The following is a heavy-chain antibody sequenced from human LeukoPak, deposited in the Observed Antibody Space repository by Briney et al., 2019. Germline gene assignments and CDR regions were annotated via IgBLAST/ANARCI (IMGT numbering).Heavy chain of an antibody. CDR2: INHSGST. CDR3: ARRGWELVYYCYMDV. D-gene: IGHD4-23*01. CDR1: GGSFSGYY. Sequence: SETLSLTCAVYGGSFSGYYWSWIRQPPGKGLEWIGEINHSGSTNYNPSLKSRVTISVDTSKNQFSLKLSSVTAAATAVYYCARRGWELVYYCYMDVWGEGTTVTVS. J-gene: IGHJ6*03. V-gene: IGHV4-34*01.